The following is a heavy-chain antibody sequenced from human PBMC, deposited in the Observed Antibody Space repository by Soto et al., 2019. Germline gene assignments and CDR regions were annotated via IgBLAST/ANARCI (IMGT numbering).Heavy chain of an antibody. Sequence: QVQLVQSGAEVKKPGSSVRVSCKASGGTFSNFGFSWVRQAPGQGLEWMGGIIPIFASSNYAQKFQGRHTITADESTSTAYMDLSSLRSEDTAVYFCAKDVGFQQLLFVFETWGQGTLVTVSS. J-gene: IGHJ5*02. D-gene: IGHD6-13*01. V-gene: IGHV1-69*01. CDR1: GGTFSNFG. CDR3: AKDVGFQQLLFVFET. CDR2: IIPIFASS.